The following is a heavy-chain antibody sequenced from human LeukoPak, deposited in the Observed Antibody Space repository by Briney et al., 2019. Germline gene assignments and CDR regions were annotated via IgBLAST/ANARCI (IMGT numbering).Heavy chain of an antibody. CDR1: GGSISSYY. D-gene: IGHD3-10*01. V-gene: IGHV4-59*12. Sequence: SETLSLTCTVSGGSISSYYWSWIRQPPGKGLEWIGYIYYSGSTNYNPSLKSRVTMSVDTSKNQFSLKLSSVTAADTAVYYCARARGSGGGYYFDYWGQGTLVTVSS. J-gene: IGHJ4*02. CDR2: IYYSGST. CDR3: ARARGSGGGYYFDY.